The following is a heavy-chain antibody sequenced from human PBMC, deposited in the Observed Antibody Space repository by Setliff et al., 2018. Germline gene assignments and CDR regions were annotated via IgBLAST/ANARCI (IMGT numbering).Heavy chain of an antibody. Sequence: GSLRLSCAASGFTFSGSAMHWVRQASGKGLEWVGRIRSKANSYATAYAASVKGRFTISRDDSKNTAYLQMNSLKTEDTAVYYCTGNHYYDSSGYYYDSYYYGMDVWGQGTTVTVSS. J-gene: IGHJ6*02. V-gene: IGHV3-73*01. D-gene: IGHD3-22*01. CDR2: IRSKANSYAT. CDR3: TGNHYYDSSGYYYDSYYYGMDV. CDR1: GFTFSGSA.